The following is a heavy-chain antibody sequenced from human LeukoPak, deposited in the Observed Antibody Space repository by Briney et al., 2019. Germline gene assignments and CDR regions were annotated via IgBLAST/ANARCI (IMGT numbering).Heavy chain of an antibody. CDR1: GFTVSSNY. CDR3: ARDADS. J-gene: IGHJ4*02. CDR2: IYSSDGA. V-gene: IGHV3-66*01. Sequence: GGSLRLSCVASGFTVSSNYMSWVRQAPGKGLGWVSLIYSSDGAYYADSVKGRFTISRDNSKNTLYLQMNSLRAEDTAVYYCARDADSWGQGTLVTVSS.